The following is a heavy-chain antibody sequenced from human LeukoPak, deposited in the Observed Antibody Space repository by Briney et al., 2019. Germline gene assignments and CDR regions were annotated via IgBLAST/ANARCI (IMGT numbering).Heavy chain of an antibody. CDR1: GFSFRRYA. CDR2: VNAESTDI. V-gene: IGHV3-21*05. CDR3: ARDTFEPLVIDF. D-gene: IGHD6-13*01. J-gene: IGHJ4*02. Sequence: AGGSLRLSCAASGFSFRRYAMNWVRQAPGKGPEWVAYVNAESTDILYADSVRGRFTISRDNAKNSLYLQMNSLRAEDRGVYYCARDTFEPLVIDFWGQGTLVTVSS.